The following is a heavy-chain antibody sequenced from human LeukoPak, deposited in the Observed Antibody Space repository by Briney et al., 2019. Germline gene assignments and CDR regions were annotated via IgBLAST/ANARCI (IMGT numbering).Heavy chain of an antibody. CDR1: GYTFTGYY. D-gene: IGHD6-6*01. V-gene: IGHV1-2*02. Sequence: ASVKVSCKASGYTFTGYYMHWVRQAPGQGLEWMGWINPNSGGTNYAQKFQGRVTMTRDTSISTAYMELSRLRSDDTAVYYCARSIAATICSFDYWGQGTLVTVSS. CDR3: ARSIAATICSFDY. J-gene: IGHJ4*02. CDR2: INPNSGGT.